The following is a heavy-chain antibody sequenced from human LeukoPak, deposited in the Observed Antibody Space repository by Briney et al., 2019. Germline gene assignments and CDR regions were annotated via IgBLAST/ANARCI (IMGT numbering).Heavy chain of an antibody. CDR2: IRRKTDGETT. CDR1: GFTFSNVW. Sequence: GGSLRLSCAASGFTFSNVWMSWVRQVPGKGLEWVGRIRRKTDGETTDHAAPVKGRFTISRDDSKNTLYLQMNSLKTEDTAVYYCVTDLVIKGYFDYWGQGALDTVPS. D-gene: IGHD2-21*01. J-gene: IGHJ4*02. V-gene: IGHV3-15*01. CDR3: VTDLVIKGYFDY.